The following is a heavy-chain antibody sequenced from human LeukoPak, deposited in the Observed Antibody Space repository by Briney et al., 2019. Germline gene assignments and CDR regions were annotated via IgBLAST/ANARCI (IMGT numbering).Heavy chain of an antibody. V-gene: IGHV3-7*01. CDR2: IKHDGSEK. Sequence: PGGSLRLSCAASGFIFSSYWMSWVHQAPGKGLEWVASIKHDGSEKYYVDSVKGRFTVSRDNAKNSLYLQMSSLRAEDTAVYYCARGASSWYSTSPNFDYWGQGALVTVSS. J-gene: IGHJ4*02. D-gene: IGHD6-13*01. CDR3: ARGASSWYSTSPNFDY. CDR1: GFIFSSYW.